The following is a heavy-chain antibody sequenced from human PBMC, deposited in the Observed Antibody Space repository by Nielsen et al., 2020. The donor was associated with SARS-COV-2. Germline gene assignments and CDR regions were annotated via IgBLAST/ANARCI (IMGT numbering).Heavy chain of an antibody. CDR3: ARVRSSGWFEALDV. V-gene: IGHV1-69*13. D-gene: IGHD6-19*01. CDR1: RYTLIKHA. CDR2: VMPLFSTQ. J-gene: IGHJ3*01. Sequence: SSVTVSCQPSRYTLIKHAIMWVRQPPGQGREWLGGVMPLFSTQYAQKFQDRLTITADESTTTAYMELRSLRLEDTAVYFCARVRSSGWFEALDVWGQGTLVTVSS.